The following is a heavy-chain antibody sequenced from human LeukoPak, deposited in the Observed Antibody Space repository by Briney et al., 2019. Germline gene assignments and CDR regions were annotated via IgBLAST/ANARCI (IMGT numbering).Heavy chain of an antibody. V-gene: IGHV1-24*01. J-gene: IGHJ4*02. CDR2: LDPENGET. D-gene: IGHD1-26*01. Sequence: ASVKVSCKVSGHTLTDLSTHWVRQAPGGGLEWMGGLDPENGETIYAQKFQGRVTMTEDTSTDTAYMELSSLRSEDTAVYYCATGGIYSLLDYWGQGTLVTVSS. CDR1: GHTLTDLS. CDR3: ATGGIYSLLDY.